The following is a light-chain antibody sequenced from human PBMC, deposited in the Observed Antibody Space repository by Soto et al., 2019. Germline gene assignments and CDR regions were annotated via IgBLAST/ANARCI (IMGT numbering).Light chain of an antibody. CDR3: QQYGSSPRM. J-gene: IGKJ1*01. V-gene: IGKV3-20*01. CDR1: QSASSSS. CDR2: GAS. Sequence: PGERATLSCRASQSASSSSLAWYQQRRGQAPRLLIHGASSRATGIPDRFSGSGSGTDFTLTISRLEPEDFAVYYCQQYGSSPRMFGQGTKVDIK.